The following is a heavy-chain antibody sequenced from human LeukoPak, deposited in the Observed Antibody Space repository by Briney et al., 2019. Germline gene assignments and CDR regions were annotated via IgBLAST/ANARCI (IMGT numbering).Heavy chain of an antibody. V-gene: IGHV4-30-4*01. J-gene: IGHJ4*02. D-gene: IGHD4-17*01. Sequence: SGTLSLTCAVSGGSISSGDYYWSWIRQPPGKGLEWIGYIYYSGSTYYNPSLKSRVTISVDTSKNQFSLKLSSVTAADTAVYYCARGTDGDYGPYFDYWGQGTLVTVSS. CDR1: GGSISSGDYY. CDR3: ARGTDGDYGPYFDY. CDR2: IYYSGST.